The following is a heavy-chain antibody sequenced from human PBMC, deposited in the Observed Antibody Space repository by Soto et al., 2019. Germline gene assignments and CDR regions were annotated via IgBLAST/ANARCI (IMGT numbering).Heavy chain of an antibody. J-gene: IGHJ4*02. CDR3: ARSYGDWYYFDY. CDR2: VYFSGNT. CDR1: GGSLSSYY. V-gene: IGHV4-59*12. Sequence: PSETLSLTCTVSGGSLSSYYWTWIRQSPGKGLEWIGYVYFSGNTNYNPSLKSRVTISIDTSKNQFSLKLSSVTAADTAVYYWARSYGDWYYFDYWGQGTLVTVSS. D-gene: IGHD4-17*01.